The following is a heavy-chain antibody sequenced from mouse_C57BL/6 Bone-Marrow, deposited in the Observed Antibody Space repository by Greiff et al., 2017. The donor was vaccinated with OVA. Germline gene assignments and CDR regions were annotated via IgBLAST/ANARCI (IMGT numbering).Heavy chain of an antibody. V-gene: IGHV5-9-1*02. CDR2: ISSGGDYI. Sequence: EVMLVESGEGLVKPGGSLKLSCAASGFTFSSYAMSWVRQTPEKRLEWVAYISSGGDYIYYADTVKGRFTISRDNARNTLYLQMSSLKSEDTAMYYCTRVEYYGSSGDYFDYWGQGTTLTVSS. CDR1: GFTFSSYA. J-gene: IGHJ2*01. D-gene: IGHD1-1*01. CDR3: TRVEYYGSSGDYFDY.